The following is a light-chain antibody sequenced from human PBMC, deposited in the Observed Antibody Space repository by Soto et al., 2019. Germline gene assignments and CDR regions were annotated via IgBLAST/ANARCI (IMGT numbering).Light chain of an antibody. J-gene: IGLJ1*01. CDR3: SSYAGSNVYV. CDR2: EVS. CDR1: SSDVGGHYY. V-gene: IGLV2-8*01. Sequence: QSALTQPPSASGSPGQSVTISCTGTSSDVGGHYYVSWYQHHPGKAPKLLIYEVSKRPSGVPHRFSGSKSGNTASLTVSGLQAEDEADYYCSSYAGSNVYVFGTGTKVTVL.